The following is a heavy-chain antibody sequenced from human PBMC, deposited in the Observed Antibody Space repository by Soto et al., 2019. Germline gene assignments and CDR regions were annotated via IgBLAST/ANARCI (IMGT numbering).Heavy chain of an antibody. V-gene: IGHV4-30-2*01. CDR3: ARAPAY. CDR1: GGSISSGGYS. D-gene: IGHD2-2*01. CDR2: LYQSGST. J-gene: IGHJ4*02. Sequence: QLQLQESGSGLVKPSQTLTLTCAVSGGSISSGGYSWSWIRQPPGTGREWIGKLYQSGSTYYIPALKSRVTISVDRSKNQVSLKLSSVTAADTAVYYCARAPAYWGQGTLRTVS.